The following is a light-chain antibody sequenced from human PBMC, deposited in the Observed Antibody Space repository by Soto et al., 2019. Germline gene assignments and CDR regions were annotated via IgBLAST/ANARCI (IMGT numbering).Light chain of an antibody. CDR3: QQYGSSLIT. Sequence: EIVLTQSPGTLSLSPGERATLSCRASQSVSSSYLAWYQQKPGQAPRLLIYGASTRATGIPARFSGSGSGTDFTLTITRLEPEDFAVYYCQQYGSSLITFGQGTRL. CDR1: QSVSSSY. V-gene: IGKV3-20*01. CDR2: GAS. J-gene: IGKJ5*01.